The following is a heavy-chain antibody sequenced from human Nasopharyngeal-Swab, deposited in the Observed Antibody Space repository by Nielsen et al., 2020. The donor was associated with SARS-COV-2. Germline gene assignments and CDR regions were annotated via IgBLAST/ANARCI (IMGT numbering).Heavy chain of an antibody. CDR1: GFTFSDSA. V-gene: IGHV3-73*01. J-gene: IGHJ4*02. D-gene: IGHD2-15*01. CDR2: IRSKGNNYAT. CDR3: TRCGGGCYSGRDY. Sequence: GGSLRLSCAASGFTFSDSAIHWVRQASGEGLEWVARIRSKGNNYATAYSASVKGRFIILRDDPTNTAYLQMNSLKTEDTAMYYCTRCGGGCYSGRDYWGQGTLVTVSS.